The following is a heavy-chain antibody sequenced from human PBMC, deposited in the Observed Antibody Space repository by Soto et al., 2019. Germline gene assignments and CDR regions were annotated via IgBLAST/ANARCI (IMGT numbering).Heavy chain of an antibody. Sequence: PSETLSLTCTVSGGSISSNTYYWGWIRQPPGKGLEWIGTIYYSGSTYYNPSLKSRVTMSIDTSKNQFSLKLSSVTAADTAVYYCARRHNWSDGCFDYWGQGTLVTVSS. CDR2: IYYSGST. CDR1: GGSISSNTYY. V-gene: IGHV4-39*01. D-gene: IGHD1-20*01. J-gene: IGHJ4*02. CDR3: ARRHNWSDGCFDY.